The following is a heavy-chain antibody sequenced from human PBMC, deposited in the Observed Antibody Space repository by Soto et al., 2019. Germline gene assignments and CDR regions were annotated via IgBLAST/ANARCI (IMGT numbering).Heavy chain of an antibody. CDR3: AKYLRDGYNYVLDPLDY. J-gene: IGHJ4*02. V-gene: IGHV3-23*01. CDR1: GFTFSSYA. Sequence: EVQLLESGGGLVQPGGSLRLSCAASGFTFSSYAMSWVRQAPGKGLEWVSAISGSGGSTYYADSVKGRFTISRDNSKNTLYLQMNSLRAEDTAVYYCAKYLRDGYNYVLDPLDYWGQGTLVTVSS. CDR2: ISGSGGST. D-gene: IGHD5-12*01.